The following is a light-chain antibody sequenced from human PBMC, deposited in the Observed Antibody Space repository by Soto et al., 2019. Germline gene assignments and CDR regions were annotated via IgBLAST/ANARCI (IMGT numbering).Light chain of an antibody. CDR3: QQSSSTLLT. CDR1: QSISSY. Sequence: DIPMTQSPSSLSASVGDRVTITCRASQSISSYLNWYQQKPGKAPKLLIYAASSLQSGVPSRFSGSGSGTDFTLTISSLQPEDFATYYCQQSSSTLLTFGGGTKVEIK. J-gene: IGKJ4*01. CDR2: AAS. V-gene: IGKV1-39*01.